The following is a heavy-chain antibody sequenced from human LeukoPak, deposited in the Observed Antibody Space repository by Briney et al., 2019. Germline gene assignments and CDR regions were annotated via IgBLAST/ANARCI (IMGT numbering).Heavy chain of an antibody. V-gene: IGHV3-23*01. D-gene: IGHD3-22*01. CDR1: GFTFSSYT. J-gene: IGHJ3*02. Sequence: GGSLRLSCVASGFTFSSYTMNWVRQAPGKGLEWVSAISGSGSSTYYADSVKGRFTISRDNSKNTLYLQMNSLRAEDTAVYYCAREYYYDSSGYPDAFDIWGQGTMVTVSS. CDR2: ISGSGSST. CDR3: AREYYYDSSGYPDAFDI.